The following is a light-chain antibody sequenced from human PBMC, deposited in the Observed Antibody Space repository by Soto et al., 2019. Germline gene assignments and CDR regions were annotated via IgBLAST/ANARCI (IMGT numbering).Light chain of an antibody. V-gene: IGLV2-8*01. CDR1: SSDVGGYDY. Sequence: QFALTQPPSASGSPGQSVTISCIGTSSDVGGYDYVSWYQQHPGKAPKLIISEVSKRPSGVPDRFSGSKSGNTASLTVSGLQAEDEADYYCTSYAGNNNFCVFGTGTKLTVL. CDR3: TSYAGNNNFCV. CDR2: EVS. J-gene: IGLJ1*01.